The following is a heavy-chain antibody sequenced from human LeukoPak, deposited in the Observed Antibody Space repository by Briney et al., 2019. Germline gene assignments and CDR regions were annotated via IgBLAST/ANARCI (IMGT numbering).Heavy chain of an antibody. D-gene: IGHD5-24*01. Sequence: ASVKVSCKASGYTFTSYDINWVRQATRQGLEWMGWMNPNSGNTGYAQKFQGRVTITRNTSISTAYMELSSLRSEDTAVYYCARDGEGQNWFDPWGQGTLVTVSS. V-gene: IGHV1-8*03. CDR3: ARDGEGQNWFDP. J-gene: IGHJ5*02. CDR2: MNPNSGNT. CDR1: GYTFTSYD.